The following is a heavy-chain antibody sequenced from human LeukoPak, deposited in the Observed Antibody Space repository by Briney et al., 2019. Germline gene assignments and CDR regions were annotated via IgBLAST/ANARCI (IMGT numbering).Heavy chain of an antibody. CDR3: ARVPRSVQWDAFDI. Sequence: PGGSLRLSCAASGFTFSTHWMHWVRQAPGKGLVGVSHINNDGRNTNYADSVKGRFTISRDNAKNTLYLQMNSLRAEDTAVYYCARVPRSVQWDAFDIWGQGTMVTVSS. CDR2: INNDGRNT. V-gene: IGHV3-74*01. D-gene: IGHD2-8*01. CDR1: GFTFSTHW. J-gene: IGHJ3*02.